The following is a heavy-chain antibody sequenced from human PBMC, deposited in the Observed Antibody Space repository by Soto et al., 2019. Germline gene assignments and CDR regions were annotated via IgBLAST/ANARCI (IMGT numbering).Heavy chain of an antibody. D-gene: IGHD2-2*01. Sequence: GGSLRLSCAASGFTFSSYGMHWVRQAPGKGLEWVAVISYDGSNKYYADSVKGRFTISRDNSKNTLYLQMNSLRAEDTAVYYCANSPYTSCYAFPLDINYNYGMDVWGQGTTVTVSS. CDR1: GFTFSSYG. J-gene: IGHJ6*02. CDR2: ISYDGSNK. V-gene: IGHV3-30*18. CDR3: ANSPYTSCYAFPLDINYNYGMDV.